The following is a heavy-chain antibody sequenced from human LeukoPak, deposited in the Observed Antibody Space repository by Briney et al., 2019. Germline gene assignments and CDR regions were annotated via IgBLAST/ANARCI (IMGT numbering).Heavy chain of an antibody. D-gene: IGHD1-14*01. CDR1: GDSIRSYY. J-gene: IGHJ2*01. Sequence: SETLSLTCSVSGDSIRSYYWSWIRQPAGKGLEWIGRIYSVGTTNYNPSLKSRVTMSIDTSKNQFSLRLSSVTAADTAVYYCARGAGYNRYFDLWGRGTLVTVSS. CDR3: ARGAGYNRYFDL. CDR2: IYSVGTT. V-gene: IGHV4-4*07.